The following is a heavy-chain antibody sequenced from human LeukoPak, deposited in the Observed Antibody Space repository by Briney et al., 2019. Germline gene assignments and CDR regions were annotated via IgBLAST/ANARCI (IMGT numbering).Heavy chain of an antibody. J-gene: IGHJ6*02. CDR3: ARQFEWGVWPQYYYAMYV. D-gene: IGHD1-26*01. CDR2: IHPYASDT. Sequence: GESLKISCNVSGYSFTTYWIGWVRQMSGKGLQWMGSIHPYASDTKYSPAFQGQATISVDKSTNTAYLQWSSLKASDTAMYYCARQFEWGVWPQYYYAMYVWGQGTAVTVSS. CDR1: GYSFTTYW. V-gene: IGHV5-51*01.